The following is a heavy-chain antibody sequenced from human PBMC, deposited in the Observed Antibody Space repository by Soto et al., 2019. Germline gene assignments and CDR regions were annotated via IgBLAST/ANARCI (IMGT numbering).Heavy chain of an antibody. V-gene: IGHV3-66*01. Sequence: GGSLRLSCAASGFTVSSNYMSWVRQAPGKGLEWVSVIYSGGSTYYADSVKGRFTISRDNSKNTLYFQMNSLRAEDTAVYYCARVSIVVVPAAMRRDYYYMDVWGKGTTVTVSS. J-gene: IGHJ6*03. D-gene: IGHD2-2*01. CDR1: GFTVSSNY. CDR3: ARVSIVVVPAAMRRDYYYMDV. CDR2: IYSGGST.